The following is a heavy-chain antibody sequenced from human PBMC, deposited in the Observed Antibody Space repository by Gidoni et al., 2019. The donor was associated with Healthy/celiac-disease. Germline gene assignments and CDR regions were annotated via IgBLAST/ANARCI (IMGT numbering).Heavy chain of an antibody. CDR3: ARPLTTVTTSLFDL. CDR1: GGPISSSSYY. Sequence: QLQLQESGPGLVKPSETLSLTCTVSGGPISSSSYYWGWIRQPPGKGLEWIGRIYYSGSTYYNPSLKSRVTISVDTSKNQFSLKLSAVTAADTAVYYCARPLTTVTTSLFDLWGRGTLVTVSS. V-gene: IGHV4-39*01. CDR2: IYYSGST. J-gene: IGHJ2*01. D-gene: IGHD4-17*01.